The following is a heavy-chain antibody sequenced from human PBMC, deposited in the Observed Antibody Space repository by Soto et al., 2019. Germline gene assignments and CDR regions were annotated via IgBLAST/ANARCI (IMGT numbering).Heavy chain of an antibody. CDR3: ATPIAVAGTGHFDY. V-gene: IGHV3-30*03. CDR1: GFSFNLYG. J-gene: IGHJ4*01. Sequence: GGSLRLSCTASGFSFNLYGMHWVRQAPGRGLEWVTLVSGDGTKTYYTDSVKGRFTVSRDNSKNSLYLQMNSLRPEDTAVYYCATPIAVAGTGHFDYWGHGTLVTVSS. D-gene: IGHD6-19*01. CDR2: VSGDGTKT.